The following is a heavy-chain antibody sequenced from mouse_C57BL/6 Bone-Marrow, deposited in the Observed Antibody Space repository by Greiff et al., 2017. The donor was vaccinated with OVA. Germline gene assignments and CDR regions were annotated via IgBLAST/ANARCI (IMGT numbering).Heavy chain of an antibody. V-gene: IGHV14-4*01. CDR3: TGTVVVDY. Sequence: VQLQQSGAELVRPGASVKLSCTASGFNIKDDYMHWVKQRPEQGLEWIGWIDPENGDTEYASKFQGKATITADTSSNKAYLQLSSLTSEDTAVFYCTGTVVVDYWGQGTTLTVSS. CDR2: IDPENGDT. J-gene: IGHJ2*01. CDR1: GFNIKDDY. D-gene: IGHD1-1*01.